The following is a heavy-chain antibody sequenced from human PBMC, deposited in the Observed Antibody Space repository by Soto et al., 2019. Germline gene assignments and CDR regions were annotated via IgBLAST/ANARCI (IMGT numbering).Heavy chain of an antibody. CDR3: AKDGKPSGYDLMDV. Sequence: GGSLRLSCAASGFTFSSYGMHWVRQAPGKGLEWVAVISYDGSNKYYADSVKGRFTISRDNSKNTLYLQMNSLRAEDTAVYYCAKDGKPSGYDLMDVWGKGTTVTVSS. CDR1: GFTFSSYG. D-gene: IGHD5-12*01. V-gene: IGHV3-30*18. CDR2: ISYDGSNK. J-gene: IGHJ6*03.